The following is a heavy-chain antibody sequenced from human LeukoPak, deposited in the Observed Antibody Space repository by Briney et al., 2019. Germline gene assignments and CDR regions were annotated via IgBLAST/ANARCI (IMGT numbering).Heavy chain of an antibody. CDR2: ISYDGSNK. CDR1: GFTFSSYA. J-gene: IGHJ5*02. D-gene: IGHD2-2*01. CDR3: ARERVGYCSSTSCNPYNWFDP. Sequence: GGSLRLSCAASGFTFSSYAMHWVRQAPGKGLEWVAVISYDGSNKYYADSVKGRFTISRDNSKNTLYLQMNSLRAEDTAVYYCARERVGYCSSTSCNPYNWFDPWGQGTLVTVSS. V-gene: IGHV3-30-3*01.